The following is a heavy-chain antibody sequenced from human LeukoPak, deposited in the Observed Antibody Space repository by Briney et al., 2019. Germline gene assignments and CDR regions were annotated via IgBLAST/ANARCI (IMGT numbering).Heavy chain of an antibody. Sequence: SETLSLTCTASGGSISSSSYYWGWIRQPPGKGLEWIGSIYYSGSTYYNPSLKSRVTISVDTSKNQFSLKLSSVTAADTAVYYCARDPRRSMIVVVIRTNDAFDIWGQGTMVTVSS. D-gene: IGHD3-22*01. CDR2: IYYSGST. CDR3: ARDPRRSMIVVVIRTNDAFDI. CDR1: GGSISSSSYY. J-gene: IGHJ3*02. V-gene: IGHV4-39*07.